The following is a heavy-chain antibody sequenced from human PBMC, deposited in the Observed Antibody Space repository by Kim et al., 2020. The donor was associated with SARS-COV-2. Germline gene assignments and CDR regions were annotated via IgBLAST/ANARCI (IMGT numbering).Heavy chain of an antibody. D-gene: IGHD4-4*01. Sequence: IYNTDSGRGRLTISRDNDKNSLYLQMNSLRAEDTAVYYCARGPNYSPFDYWGQGTLVTVSS. CDR3: ARGPNYSPFDY. J-gene: IGHJ4*02. CDR2: I. V-gene: IGHV3-48*03.